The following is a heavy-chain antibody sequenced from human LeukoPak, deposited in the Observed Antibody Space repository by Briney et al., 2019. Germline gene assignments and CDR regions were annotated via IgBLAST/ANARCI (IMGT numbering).Heavy chain of an antibody. J-gene: IGHJ4*02. CDR3: AKDLVDTAMVTRKSDY. CDR1: GFTFSSYG. CDR2: IRYDGSNK. Sequence: QPGGSLRLSCAASGFTFSSYGMHWVRQAPGKGLEWVAFIRYDGSNKYYADSVKGRFTISRDNSKNTLYLQMNSLRAEDTAVYYCAKDLVDTAMVTRKSDYWGQGTLVTVSS. D-gene: IGHD5-18*01. V-gene: IGHV3-30*02.